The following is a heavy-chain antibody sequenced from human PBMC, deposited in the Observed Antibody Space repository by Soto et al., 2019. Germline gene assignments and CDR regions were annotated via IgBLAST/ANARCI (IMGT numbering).Heavy chain of an antibody. D-gene: IGHD3-22*01. V-gene: IGHV4-39*01. CDR2: IYYSGST. J-gene: IGHJ4*02. CDR3: ARAPYYYDSSGYLYTFDY. CDR1: GGSISSSSYY. Sequence: QLQLQESGPGLVKPSETLSLTCTVSGGSISSSSYYWGWIRQPPGKGLEWIGSIYYSGSTYYNPSLKSRVTISVDTSKNQFSLKLSSVTAADTAVYYCARAPYYYDSSGYLYTFDYWGQGTLVTVSS.